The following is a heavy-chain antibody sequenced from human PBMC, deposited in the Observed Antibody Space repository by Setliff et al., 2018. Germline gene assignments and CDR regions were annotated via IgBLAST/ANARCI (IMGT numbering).Heavy chain of an antibody. V-gene: IGHV1-69*06. CDR3: ARGPISGSGTYYGAD. Sequence: AASVKVSCKVSGGTFSTYSLSWVRQAPGQGLEWMGGIIPLLETAKYAQKFQGRVTITADKSTSTGYMELSSLRSEDTAEYFCARGPISGSGTYYGADWGQGTLVTVSS. CDR1: GGTFSTYS. D-gene: IGHD3-10*01. J-gene: IGHJ4*02. CDR2: IIPLLETA.